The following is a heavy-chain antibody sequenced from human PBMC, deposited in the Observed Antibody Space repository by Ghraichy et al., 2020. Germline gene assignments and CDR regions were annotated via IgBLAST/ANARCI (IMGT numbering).Heavy chain of an antibody. Sequence: SETLSLTCTVSGDSSASGDFYWSWLRQSPRKGLEWIASIHHSGSAYYNPSLRSRLTISLDRSRRQFSLKMTALTAEDAAVYFCARDREDKTYLHYFDSWGQGTLVAVSS. J-gene: IGHJ4*02. CDR3: ARDREDKTYLHYFDS. CDR2: IHHSGSA. V-gene: IGHV4-30-4*01. CDR1: GDSSASGDFY.